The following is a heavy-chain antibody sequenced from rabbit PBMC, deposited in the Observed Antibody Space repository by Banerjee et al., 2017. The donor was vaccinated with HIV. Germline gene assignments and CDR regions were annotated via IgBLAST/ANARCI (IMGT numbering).Heavy chain of an antibody. Sequence: QEQLKETGGGLVQPGGSLTLSCKASGFDFSSYYMNWVRQAPGKGLEWIGRIYAGKGSSDYANWVNGRFTISKTSSSTVDLQMTSLTAADTATYFCARAAYGAWDAFDPWGPGTLVTVS. J-gene: IGHJ2*01. CDR3: ARAAYGAWDAFDP. CDR1: GFDFSSYYM. D-gene: IGHD6-1*01. CDR2: IYAGKGSS. V-gene: IGHV1S45*01.